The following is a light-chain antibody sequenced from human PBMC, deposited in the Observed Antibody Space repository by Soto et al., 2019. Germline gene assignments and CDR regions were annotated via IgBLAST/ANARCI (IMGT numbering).Light chain of an antibody. CDR1: RSVSTSY. CDR2: GAS. Sequence: ESVLTQSPGTLSLSPGERATLSCRASRSVSTSYLAWYQQKPGQAPRLLIYGASTRATDIPGRFSGSGSGTEYTLTISSLQPEDFAVYYCQQYDNWPVTFGQGTRLEIK. J-gene: IGKJ5*01. CDR3: QQYDNWPVT. V-gene: IGKV3-20*01.